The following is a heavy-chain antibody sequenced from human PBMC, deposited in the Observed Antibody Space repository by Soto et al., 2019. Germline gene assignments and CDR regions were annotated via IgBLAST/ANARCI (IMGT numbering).Heavy chain of an antibody. CDR2: IIPIFGTA. CDR1: GGTFSSYA. D-gene: IGHD6-13*01. CDR3: ARDTRPYSSPMSWFDP. J-gene: IGHJ5*02. Sequence: SVKVSCKASGGTFSSYAISWVRQAPGQGLEWMGGIIPIFGTANYAQKFQGRVTITADESTSTAYMELSSLRSEGTAVYYCARDTRPYSSPMSWFDPWGQGTLVTVSS. V-gene: IGHV1-69*13.